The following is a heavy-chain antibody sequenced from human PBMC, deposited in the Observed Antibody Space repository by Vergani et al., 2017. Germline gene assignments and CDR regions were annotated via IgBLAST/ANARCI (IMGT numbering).Heavy chain of an antibody. V-gene: IGHV3-30*02. CDR1: GFSFENSG. CDR2: IRGAGSNQ. D-gene: IGHD5-12*01. CDR3: AKSLLRIVAGNGMDV. J-gene: IGHJ6*02. Sequence: QAQLLESGGGVVQPGGSLRLSCVGSGFSFENSGMHWVRQAPGKGLEWVGLIRGAGSNQYYRDSVKGRFTISRENSKNTVYLQINGLRGEDTAIYYCAKSLLRIVAGNGMDVWGQGTTVTVFS.